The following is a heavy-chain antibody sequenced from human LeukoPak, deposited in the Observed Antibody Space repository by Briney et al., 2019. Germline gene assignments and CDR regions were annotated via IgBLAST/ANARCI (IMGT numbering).Heavy chain of an antibody. CDR1: GFTVSSND. D-gene: IGHD4-17*01. J-gene: IGHJ4*02. CDR3: ARVVDHVYGDYYLDY. CDR2: IYSGGST. Sequence: GGSLRLSCAASGFTVSSNDMSWVRQAPGKGLECISVIYSGGSTDYAASVKGRLTISRDNSKNTMYLQMNSRRAEDTAVYYCARVVDHVYGDYYLDYWGQGTLVTVSS. V-gene: IGHV3-53*01.